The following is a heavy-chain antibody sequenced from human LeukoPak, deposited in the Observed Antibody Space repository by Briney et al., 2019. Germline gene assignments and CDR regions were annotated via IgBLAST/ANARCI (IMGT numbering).Heavy chain of an antibody. CDR1: GFTFSSYA. J-gene: IGHJ4*02. CDR2: ISGSGSST. Sequence: GGSLRLSCAASGFTFSSYAMSWVRQAPGKGPEWVSGISGSGSSTYYADSVKGRFTISRDNSKNTLYLQLNSLRAEDTAVYYCATDGQVWFQGGLDCWGQGTLVTVSS. D-gene: IGHD3/OR15-3a*01. CDR3: ATDGQVWFQGGLDC. V-gene: IGHV3-23*01.